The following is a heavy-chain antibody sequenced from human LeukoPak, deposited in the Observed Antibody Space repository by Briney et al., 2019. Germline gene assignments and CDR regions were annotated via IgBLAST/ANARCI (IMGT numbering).Heavy chain of an antibody. D-gene: IGHD2-15*01. CDR2: IFHSGST. Sequence: SQTLSLTCAVSGGSISSGGYSWSWIRQPPGKGLEWIGYIFHSGSTYYNPSLKSRLTISVDRSKNQFSLKLSSVTAADTAVYYCARVFSGNCSVGSCYITPRFDPWGQGTLVTVSS. V-gene: IGHV4-30-2*01. CDR1: GGSISSGGYS. CDR3: ARVFSGNCSVGSCYITPRFDP. J-gene: IGHJ5*02.